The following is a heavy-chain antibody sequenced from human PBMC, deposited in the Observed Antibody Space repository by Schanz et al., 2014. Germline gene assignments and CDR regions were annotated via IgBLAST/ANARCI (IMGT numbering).Heavy chain of an antibody. Sequence: QVQLQQWGAGLLKPSETLSLTCAVYGGSFSGYYWSWIRQPPGKGLEWIAEINHGGSTNYNPSLKSRVTISVDPSKNQFSLKLGSVTAADTAVYYCARAARRTRVVPLYFDYWGQGTLVNVSS. CDR3: ARAARRTRVVPLYFDY. V-gene: IGHV4-34*01. J-gene: IGHJ4*02. CDR1: GGSFSGYY. CDR2: INHGGST. D-gene: IGHD2-2*01.